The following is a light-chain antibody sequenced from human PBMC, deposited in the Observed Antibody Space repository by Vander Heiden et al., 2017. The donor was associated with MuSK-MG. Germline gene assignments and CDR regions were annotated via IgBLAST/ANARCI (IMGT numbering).Light chain of an antibody. CDR3: QQSDSTPYT. CDR2: TAS. Sequence: DIQMTQSPSSLSASVAGSVTITCRASQNIRNYVNWYQQKQGKAPNLLIYTASSLQTGVPSRFSGSGSGTDFTLTISGLQREDFATYFCQQSDSTPYTFGQGTRLEIQ. V-gene: IGKV1-39*01. CDR1: QNIRNY. J-gene: IGKJ2*01.